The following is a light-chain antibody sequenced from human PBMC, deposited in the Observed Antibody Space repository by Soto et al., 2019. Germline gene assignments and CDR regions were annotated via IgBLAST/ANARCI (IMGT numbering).Light chain of an antibody. CDR1: SSDIGEYNF. Sequence: QSVLTQPASVSGSTGQSIIISCTGTSSDIGEYNFVSWYQQHPGKAPKLMIYEVSNRPSGVSNRFSGSKSGNTASLTISGLQAEDEADYYCSSYIPSSTRVFGTGTKVTVL. CDR3: SSYIPSSTRV. J-gene: IGLJ1*01. V-gene: IGLV2-14*01. CDR2: EVS.